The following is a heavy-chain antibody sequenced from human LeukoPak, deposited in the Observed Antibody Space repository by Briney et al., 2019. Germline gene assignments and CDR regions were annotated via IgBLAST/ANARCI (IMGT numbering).Heavy chain of an antibody. D-gene: IGHD2-15*01. CDR2: IYYSGST. J-gene: IGHJ4*02. Sequence: SETLSLTCTVSGGSISSSSYYWGWIRQPPGKGLEWIGSIYYSGSTYYNPSLKSRVTISVDTSKNQFSLKLSSVTAADTAVYYCARDIGYCSGGSCYLFDYWGQGTLVTVSS. V-gene: IGHV4-39*07. CDR3: ARDIGYCSGGSCYLFDY. CDR1: GGSISSSSYY.